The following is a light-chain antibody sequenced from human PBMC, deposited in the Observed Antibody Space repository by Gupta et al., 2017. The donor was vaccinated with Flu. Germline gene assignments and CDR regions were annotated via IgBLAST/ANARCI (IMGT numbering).Light chain of an antibody. V-gene: IGKV3-15*01. J-gene: IGKJ1*01. CDR1: QSIASN. Sequence: PATLSVSPGERATLACRASQSIASNLAWYQQKPGQAPSLLIYGASTRAIGISDRFSGSGFGTEFTLTVSSLQSEDFAVYYCRQYTNWPRTFGQGTKVEIK. CDR3: RQYTNWPRT. CDR2: GAS.